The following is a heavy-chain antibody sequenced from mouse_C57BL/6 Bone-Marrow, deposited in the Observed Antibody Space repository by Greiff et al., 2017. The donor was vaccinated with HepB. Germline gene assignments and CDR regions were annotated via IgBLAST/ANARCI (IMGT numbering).Heavy chain of an antibody. CDR1: GYTFTSYD. Sequence: VQLQESGPELVKPGASVKLSCKASGYTFTSYDINWVKQRPGQGLEWIGWIYPRDGSTKYNEKFKGKATLTVDTSSSTAYMELHSLTSEDSSVYVCARSPPITTVVAYPFDVWGTGTTVTVSS. V-gene: IGHV1-85*01. J-gene: IGHJ1*03. CDR3: ARSPPITTVVAYPFDV. D-gene: IGHD1-1*01. CDR2: IYPRDGST.